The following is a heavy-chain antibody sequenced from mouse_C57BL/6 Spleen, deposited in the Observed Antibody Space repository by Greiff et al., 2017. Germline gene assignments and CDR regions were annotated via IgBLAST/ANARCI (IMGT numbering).Heavy chain of an antibody. Sequence: VQLKQSGPELVKPGASVKLSCKASGYAFSSSWMNWVKPRPGKGLEWIGRIYPGDGDTNYNGKFKGKAPLTADKSSSTAYMQLSSLTSEDSAVYVCAKGGTGFPYFDYWGQGTTRTVSS. V-gene: IGHV1-82*01. CDR1: GYAFSSSW. J-gene: IGHJ2*01. D-gene: IGHD3-1*01. CDR2: IYPGDGDT. CDR3: AKGGTGFPYFDY.